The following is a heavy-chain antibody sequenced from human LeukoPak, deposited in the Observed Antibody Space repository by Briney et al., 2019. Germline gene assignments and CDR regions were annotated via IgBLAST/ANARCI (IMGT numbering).Heavy chain of an antibody. CDR3: ARDFNVGYDFDY. D-gene: IGHD1-1*01. CDR1: GFTFSSYS. V-gene: IGHV3-21*01. CDR2: ISSSSSYI. J-gene: IGHJ4*02. Sequence: PGGSLRLSCAASGFTFSSYSMNWVRQAPGKGLEWVSSISSSSSYIYYADSVKGRFTISRDNAKNSLYLQMNSLRAEDTAVYYCARDFNVGYDFDYWGQGTLVTVSS.